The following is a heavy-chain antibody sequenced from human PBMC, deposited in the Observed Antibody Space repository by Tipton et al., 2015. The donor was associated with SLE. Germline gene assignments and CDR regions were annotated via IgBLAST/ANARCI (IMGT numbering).Heavy chain of an antibody. V-gene: IGHV4-61*09. CDR1: GASISSGPYL. D-gene: IGHD6-13*01. Sequence: TLSLTCTVSGASISSGPYLWTSIRQSAGKGLEWIGYIYTNGTTNYNPSLKSRVTMSVHTSKNQFSLRLSSVTAADTAVYYCATWIAAAGNDAFDIWGQGTMVTVSS. CDR3: ATWIAAAGNDAFDI. J-gene: IGHJ3*02. CDR2: IYTNGTT.